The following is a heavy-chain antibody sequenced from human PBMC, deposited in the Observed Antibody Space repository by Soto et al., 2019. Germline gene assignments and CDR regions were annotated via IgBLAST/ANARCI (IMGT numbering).Heavy chain of an antibody. Sequence: SKTLSLTCTVPGGSISSYYWSWIRQPPGKGLEWIGYIYYSGSTNYNPSLKSRVTISVDTSKNQFSLKLSSVTAAETAVYYCARDYEYSSSPSGFDPWGQGTLVTVSS. CDR1: GGSISSYY. J-gene: IGHJ5*02. D-gene: IGHD6-6*01. CDR2: IYYSGST. CDR3: ARDYEYSSSPSGFDP. V-gene: IGHV4-59*01.